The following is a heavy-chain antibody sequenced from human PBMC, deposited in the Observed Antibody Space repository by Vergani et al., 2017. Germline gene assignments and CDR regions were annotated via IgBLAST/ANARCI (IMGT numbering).Heavy chain of an antibody. CDR3: ARDGVVVSAPVDY. D-gene: IGHD2-15*01. CDR1: GFTFSSYS. Sequence: EVQLVESGGGLVQPGGSLRLSCAASGFTFSSYSMNWVRQAPGKGLEWVSYISSSSSTIYYADSVKGRFTISRDNAKNSLYLQMNSLRAEDTALYYCARDGVVVSAPVDYWGQGTLVTVSS. CDR2: ISSSSSTI. J-gene: IGHJ4*02. V-gene: IGHV3-48*04.